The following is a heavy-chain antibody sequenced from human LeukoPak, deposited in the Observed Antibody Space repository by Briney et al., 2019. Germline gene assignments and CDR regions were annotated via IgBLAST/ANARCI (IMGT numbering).Heavy chain of an antibody. D-gene: IGHD2-15*01. CDR2: ISGSGGST. V-gene: IGHV3-23*01. CDR1: GFTFSSYA. J-gene: IGHJ5*02. CDR3: AKDAATAPTNWFDP. Sequence: PGGSLRLSCAAYGFTFSSYAMSWVRQAPGKRLEWVSAISGSGGSTYYADSVKGRFTISRDNSKNTLYLQMNSLRAEDTAVYYSAKDAATAPTNWFDPWGQGTLVTVSS.